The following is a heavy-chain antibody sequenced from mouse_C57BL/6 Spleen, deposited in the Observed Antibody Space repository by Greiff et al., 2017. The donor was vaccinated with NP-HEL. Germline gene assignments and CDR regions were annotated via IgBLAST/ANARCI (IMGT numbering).Heavy chain of an antibody. Sequence: EVQGVESGGGLVQPKGSLKLSCAASGFSFNTYAMNWVRQAPRKGLEWVARIRSKSNNYATYYADSVKDRFTISRDDSESMLYLQMNNLKTEDTAMYYCVRGDGYYEGYYFDYWGQGTTLTVSS. D-gene: IGHD2-3*01. CDR2: IRSKSNNYAT. J-gene: IGHJ2*01. V-gene: IGHV10-1*01. CDR1: GFSFNTYA. CDR3: VRGDGYYEGYYFDY.